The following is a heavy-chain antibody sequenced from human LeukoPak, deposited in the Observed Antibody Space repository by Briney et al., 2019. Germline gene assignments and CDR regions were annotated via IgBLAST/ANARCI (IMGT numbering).Heavy chain of an antibody. CDR1: GFTFSGYA. D-gene: IGHD2-21*02. V-gene: IGHV3-23*01. CDR3: AKQIVVVTAELDY. Sequence: GGSLRLSCAASGFTFSGYAMSWVRQAPGKGLEWVSAISGSGGSTYYADSVKGRFTISRDNSKNTLYLQMNSLRAEDTAVYYCAKQIVVVTAELDYWGQGTLVTVSS. CDR2: ISGSGGST. J-gene: IGHJ4*02.